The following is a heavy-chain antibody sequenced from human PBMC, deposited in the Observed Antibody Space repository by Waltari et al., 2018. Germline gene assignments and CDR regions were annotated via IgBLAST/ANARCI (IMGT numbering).Heavy chain of an antibody. Sequence: EVQLLESGGVLVHTGGSLRLSCAVSGFPFGTPSITWVRQDPGTGLECVAYITGSGSTVHYADSVKGRFIISRDNSNKTLYLQINSLRAEDTALYYCARSGNSAWYFGVFLDYWGQGSRVTVSS. V-gene: IGHV3-23*01. CDR2: ITGSGSTV. CDR1: GFPFGTPS. J-gene: IGHJ4*02. D-gene: IGHD6-19*01. CDR3: ARSGNSAWYFGVFLDY.